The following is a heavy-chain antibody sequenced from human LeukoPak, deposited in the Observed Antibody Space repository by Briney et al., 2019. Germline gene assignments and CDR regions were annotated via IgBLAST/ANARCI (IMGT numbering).Heavy chain of an antibody. D-gene: IGHD3-22*01. V-gene: IGHV4-34*01. J-gene: IGHJ4*02. CDR3: ARHSYPSYYYDSSGYYPFDY. CDR1: GGSFSGYY. CDR2: IYYSGST. Sequence: SETLSLTCAVYGGSFSGYYCSSIRQPPGKGLEWIGSIYYSGSTYYNPSLKSRVTISVDTSKNQFSLKLSSVTAADTAVYYCARHSYPSYYYDSSGYYPFDYWGQGTLVTVSS.